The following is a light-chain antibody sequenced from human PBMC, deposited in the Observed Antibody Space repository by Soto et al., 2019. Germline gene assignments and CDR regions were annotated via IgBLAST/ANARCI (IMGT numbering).Light chain of an antibody. V-gene: IGKV3-15*01. CDR1: QSVVND. Sequence: EIVMTQSPATLSVSLGERATLSCRASQSVVNDLAWYQQKPGQAPRLLISDASTRATGIPARFSGSGSGKQFTLTISSLQSEDFAVYYCQQYYDWPRTFGQGTKVEIK. CDR2: DAS. J-gene: IGKJ1*01. CDR3: QQYYDWPRT.